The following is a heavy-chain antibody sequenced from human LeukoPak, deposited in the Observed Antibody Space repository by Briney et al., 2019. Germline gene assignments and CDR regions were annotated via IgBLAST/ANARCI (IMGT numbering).Heavy chain of an antibody. CDR3: ARGPHIVVVTAVDY. V-gene: IGHV3-30*02. D-gene: IGHD2-21*02. CDR1: GFTFSTYG. Sequence: GGSLRLSCAASGFTFSTYGMNWVREAPGKGREGVAFIRYDGSNNYYADSVKDRFTISRDNSKNTVYLQMNSLRAEDTAVYYCARGPHIVVVTAVDYWGQGTLVTVSS. CDR2: IRYDGSNN. J-gene: IGHJ4*02.